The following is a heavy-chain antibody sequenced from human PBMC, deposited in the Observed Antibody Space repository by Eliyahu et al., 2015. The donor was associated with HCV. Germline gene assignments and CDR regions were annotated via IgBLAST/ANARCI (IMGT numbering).Heavy chain of an antibody. CDR3: ATSRSFDY. J-gene: IGHJ4*02. Sequence: EVQLVESGGGLVQXGGSXXLSCXXSGFTXXSYWMHWVRQVPGKGLVWVSHINSDGSSTNYADSVKGRFTISRDNAKNTLYLQMNSLRAEDTAVYYCATSRSFDYWGQGTLVTVSS. V-gene: IGHV3-74*01. CDR2: INSDGSST. CDR1: GFTXXSYW.